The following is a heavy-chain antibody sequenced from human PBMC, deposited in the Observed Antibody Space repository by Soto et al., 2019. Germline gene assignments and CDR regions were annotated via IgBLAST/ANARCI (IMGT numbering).Heavy chain of an antibody. J-gene: IGHJ3*02. D-gene: IGHD6-13*01. CDR3: ARDVVGGSSSLYLDDFDI. CDR2: INRDGSKK. V-gene: IGHV3-7*05. Sequence: EVQLEESGGDLVQPGGSLRLSCAASGFTLSAYWMTWVRQAPGKGLEWVANINRDGSKKSYLDSVRGRFTISRDNVGNSLYLQMDSLRADDTALYYCARDVVGGSSSLYLDDFDIWGQGTMVTVSS. CDR1: GFTLSAYW.